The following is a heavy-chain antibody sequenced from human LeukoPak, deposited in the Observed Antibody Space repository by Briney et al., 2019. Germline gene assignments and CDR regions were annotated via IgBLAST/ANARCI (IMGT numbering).Heavy chain of an antibody. CDR1: GFTFSSYE. Sequence: GGSLRLSCAASGFTFSSYEMNWVRQAPGKGLEWVSYISSSGSTIYYADSVKGRFTISRDNAKNSLYLQMNSLRAEDTAVYYCARDRDVVVVAAAFDYGGQGTLVTVSS. CDR3: ARDRDVVVVAAAFDY. D-gene: IGHD2-15*01. J-gene: IGHJ4*02. CDR2: ISSSGSTI. V-gene: IGHV3-48*03.